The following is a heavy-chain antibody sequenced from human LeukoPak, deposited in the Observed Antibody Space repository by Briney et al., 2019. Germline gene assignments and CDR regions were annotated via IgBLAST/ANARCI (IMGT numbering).Heavy chain of an antibody. Sequence: GQSLKISCKGSGYKFSTYWIAWVRQMPGKGPEWMGIIYPGDYDTRYSPSFQGHVTISVDKSISTAYLQWRSLRASDTAMHFCAGHSFDTVGAFDVWGQGTIVTVSA. V-gene: IGHV5-51*01. CDR2: IYPGDYDT. J-gene: IGHJ3*01. D-gene: IGHD2-2*02. CDR1: GYKFSTYW. CDR3: AGHSFDTVGAFDV.